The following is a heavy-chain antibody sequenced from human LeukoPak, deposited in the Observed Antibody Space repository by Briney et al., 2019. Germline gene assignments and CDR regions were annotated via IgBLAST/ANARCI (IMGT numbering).Heavy chain of an antibody. CDR1: GYTFTGYY. V-gene: IGHV1-2*02. D-gene: IGHD6-13*01. CDR2: INPNSGDT. J-gene: IGHJ4*02. Sequence: GASVKVSCKASGYTFTGYYMHWVRQAPVQGLEWVGWINPNSGDTNYAQNFQGRVTMTRDASISTAYMELSSLRSDDTAVYYCAREAGGSSWPLSHFDYWGQGTLVTVS. CDR3: AREAGGSSWPLSHFDY.